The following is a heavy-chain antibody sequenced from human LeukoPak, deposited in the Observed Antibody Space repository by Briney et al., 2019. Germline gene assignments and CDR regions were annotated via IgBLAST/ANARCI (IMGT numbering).Heavy chain of an antibody. J-gene: IGHJ6*03. CDR1: GFTFSSYS. V-gene: IGHV3-21*01. D-gene: IGHD3-22*01. CDR3: ARGSGYGFSPIVRYYYMDV. Sequence: GGSLRLSCAASGFTFSSYSMNWVRQAPGKGLEWVSSISSSSSYIYYADPVKGRFTISRDNAKNSLYLQMNSLRAEDTAVYYCARGSGYGFSPIVRYYYMDVWGKGTTVTVSS. CDR2: ISSSSSYI.